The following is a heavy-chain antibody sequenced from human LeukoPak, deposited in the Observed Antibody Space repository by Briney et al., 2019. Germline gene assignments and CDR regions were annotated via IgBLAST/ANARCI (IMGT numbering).Heavy chain of an antibody. CDR3: ARGAFLFSVAGRGLHYFDY. CDR1: GGSFSGYY. V-gene: IGHV4-34*01. Sequence: SETLSLTCAVYGGSFSGYYWSWIRQPPGKGLEWIGEINHSGSTNYNPSLKSRVTISVDTSKNQFSLKLSSGTAADRAVYYCARGAFLFSVAGRGLHYFDYWGEGTLVTVSS. CDR2: INHSGST. D-gene: IGHD3-10*01. J-gene: IGHJ4*02.